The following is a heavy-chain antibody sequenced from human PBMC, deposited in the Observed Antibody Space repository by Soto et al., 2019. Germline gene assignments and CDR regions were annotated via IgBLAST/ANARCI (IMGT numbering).Heavy chain of an antibody. D-gene: IGHD6-6*01. CDR1: GFTFSSYG. V-gene: IGHV3-23*01. Sequence: GGSLRLSCAASGFTFSSYGMHWVRQAPGKGLEWVSAISGSGGSTYYADSVKGRFTISRDNSKNTLYLQMNSLRAEDTAVYYCAKDQLPEPYYYYYGMDVWGQGTTVTVSS. J-gene: IGHJ6*02. CDR2: ISGSGGST. CDR3: AKDQLPEPYYYYYGMDV.